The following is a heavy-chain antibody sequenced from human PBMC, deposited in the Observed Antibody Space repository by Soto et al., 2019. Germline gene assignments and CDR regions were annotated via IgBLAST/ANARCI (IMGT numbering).Heavy chain of an antibody. V-gene: IGHV1-69*01. CDR1: GGTLNSYT. CDR3: SISNSYGRGDF. D-gene: IGHD4-17*01. CDR2: IIPVFGTT. Sequence: QVQLVQAGAEVKKPGSSVRVSCKASGGTLNSYTISGLRQAPGQGLEWMEGIIPVFGTTAYSQKFQGRVTITAAQSTGTASLDLFRIRSDDTAIYYCSISNSYGRGDFWGQGTLVTVSS. J-gene: IGHJ4*02.